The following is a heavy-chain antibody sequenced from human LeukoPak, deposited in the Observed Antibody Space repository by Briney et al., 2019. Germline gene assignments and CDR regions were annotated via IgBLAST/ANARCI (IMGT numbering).Heavy chain of an antibody. CDR3: ARGRAQYQQLRFDY. Sequence: SVKVSCKASGGTFSSYAISWVRQAPGQGLEWMGGIIPIFGTANYAQKFQGRVTITADESTSTAYMELSSLRSEDTAVYYCARGRAQYQQLRFDYWGQGTLVTVSS. CDR2: IIPIFGTA. J-gene: IGHJ4*02. V-gene: IGHV1-69*01. D-gene: IGHD2-2*01. CDR1: GGTFSSYA.